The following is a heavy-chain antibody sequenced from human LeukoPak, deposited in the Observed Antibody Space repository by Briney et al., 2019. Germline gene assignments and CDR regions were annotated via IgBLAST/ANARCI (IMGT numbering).Heavy chain of an antibody. CDR1: GDSVSSNSAT. CDR3: ARGSSSSSWYFDY. V-gene: IGHV6-1*01. Sequence: SQTLSLTCAISGDSVSSNSATWTWIRQSPSRGLEWLGRTYYRSKWHNEYAESVKSRITISPDTSKNQFSLQLNSVTPEDTAVYYCARGSSSSSWYFDYWGQGTVVTVSS. CDR2: TYYRSKWHN. D-gene: IGHD6-13*01. J-gene: IGHJ4*02.